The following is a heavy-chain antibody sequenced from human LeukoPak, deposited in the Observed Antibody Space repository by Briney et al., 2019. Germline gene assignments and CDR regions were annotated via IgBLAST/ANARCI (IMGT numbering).Heavy chain of an antibody. CDR3: ARDHDTANNWFDP. J-gene: IGHJ5*02. CDR2: IYYSGST. D-gene: IGHD5-18*01. V-gene: IGHV4-31*03. Sequence: SQTLSLTCTVSGGSINSGGYSWSWIRQHPGKGLEWIGYIYYSGSTYYNPSLKSRVTISVDTSKNQFSLKLSSVTAADTAVYYCARDHDTANNWFDPWGQGTLVTVSS. CDR1: GGSINSGGYS.